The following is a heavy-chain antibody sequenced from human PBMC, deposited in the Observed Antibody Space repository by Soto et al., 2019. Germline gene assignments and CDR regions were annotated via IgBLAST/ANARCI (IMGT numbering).Heavy chain of an antibody. V-gene: IGHV4-34*01. J-gene: IGHJ5*02. CDR2: INHSGST. CDR1: GGSFSGYY. D-gene: IGHD6-13*01. CDR3: ARVEYSSPLNCWFDP. Sequence: ETLSLTCAVYGGSFSGYYWSWIRQPPGKGLEWIGEINHSGSTNYNPSLKSRVTISVDTSKNQFSLKLSSVTAADTAVYYCARVEYSSPLNCWFDPWGQGTLVTVSS.